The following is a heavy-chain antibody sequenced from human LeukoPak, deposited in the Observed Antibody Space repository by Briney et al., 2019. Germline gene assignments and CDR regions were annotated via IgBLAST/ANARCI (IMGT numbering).Heavy chain of an antibody. D-gene: IGHD2-21*02. J-gene: IGHJ4*02. CDR3: ARATATKYDY. CDR2: IDDNGVGT. V-gene: IGHV3-64*01. Sequence: GGSLRLSCAASGFTFSSYAMHWVRQAPGKGLEYVSAIDDNGVGTYHASSVKGRFTISRDNSKNMLYLQMGSPRAEDMAIYYCARATATKYDYWGQGTVVTVSS. CDR1: GFTFSSYA.